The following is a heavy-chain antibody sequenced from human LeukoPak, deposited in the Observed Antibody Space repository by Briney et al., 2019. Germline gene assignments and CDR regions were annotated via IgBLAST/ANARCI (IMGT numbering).Heavy chain of an antibody. J-gene: IGHJ6*02. CDR2: IYSGGTT. CDR3: ARDPRITMVRGYGMDV. D-gene: IGHD3-10*01. Sequence: GGSLRLSCAASGFTVSSNYMSWVRQAPGKGLEWVSVIYSGGTTYHADSVKGRFTISRDNSKNTLYLQMNSLRSEDTAVYYCARDPRITMVRGYGMDVWGQGTTVTVSS. CDR1: GFTVSSNY. V-gene: IGHV3-53*05.